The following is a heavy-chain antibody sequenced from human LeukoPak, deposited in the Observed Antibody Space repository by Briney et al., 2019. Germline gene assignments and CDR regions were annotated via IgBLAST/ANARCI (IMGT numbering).Heavy chain of an antibody. CDR3: ARGYYDSSGYAFDI. CDR2: ISSSSSHI. Sequence: GGSLRLSCAASGFTFSSYSMNWVRQAPGKGLEWVSSISSSSSHIYYADSVKGRFTISRDNAKNSLYLQMNSLRAEDTAVYYCARGYYDSSGYAFDIWGQGTMVTVSS. D-gene: IGHD3-22*01. V-gene: IGHV3-21*01. J-gene: IGHJ3*02. CDR1: GFTFSSYS.